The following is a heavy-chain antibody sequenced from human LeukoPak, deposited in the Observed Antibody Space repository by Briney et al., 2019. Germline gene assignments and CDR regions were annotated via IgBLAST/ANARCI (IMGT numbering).Heavy chain of an antibody. CDR3: AKAPVTTCRGAFCYPFDY. Sequence: PGGSLRLSCAASGFTFSDYYMSWIRQAPGKGLEWISYIDYSGITVYYADSVKGRFTISRDNSKNSLYLQMNRLRPEDAAVYYCAKAPVTTCRGAFCYPFDYWGLGTLVTVSS. D-gene: IGHD2-15*01. CDR2: IDYSGITV. J-gene: IGHJ4*02. V-gene: IGHV3-11*01. CDR1: GFTFSDYY.